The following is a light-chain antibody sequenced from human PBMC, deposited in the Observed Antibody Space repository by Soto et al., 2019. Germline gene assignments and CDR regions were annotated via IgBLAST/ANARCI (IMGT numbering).Light chain of an antibody. V-gene: IGKV3-20*01. CDR3: QQYDSSPWT. Sequence: IVLTQSTGTLALSPGERATLSCRASQSVSSSFLAWYQQKPGQAPRLLIYGASSRATGIPDRFSGSGSGTDFTLTISRLEPEDFAVFYCQQYDSSPWTFGQGTKVEIK. CDR2: GAS. CDR1: QSVSSSF. J-gene: IGKJ1*01.